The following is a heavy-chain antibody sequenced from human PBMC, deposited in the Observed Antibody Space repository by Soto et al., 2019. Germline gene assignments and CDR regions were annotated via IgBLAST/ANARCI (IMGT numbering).Heavy chain of an antibody. V-gene: IGHV3-30*18. D-gene: IGHD6-19*01. Sequence: QVQLVESGGGVVQPGRSLRLSCAASGFTFSSYGMHWVRQAPGKGLEWVAVISYDGSNKYYADSVKGRFTISRDNSKNTLYLQMNSLRAEYTAVYYCAKLGVAGTRFDYWGQGTLVTVSS. CDR2: ISYDGSNK. J-gene: IGHJ4*02. CDR3: AKLGVAGTRFDY. CDR1: GFTFSSYG.